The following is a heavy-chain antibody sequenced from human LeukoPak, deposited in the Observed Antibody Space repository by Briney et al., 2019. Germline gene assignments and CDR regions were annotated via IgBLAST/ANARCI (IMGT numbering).Heavy chain of an antibody. J-gene: IGHJ4*02. CDR1: GGSISSSNW. CDR3: ARGPPITIFEWGDSTRRFDY. D-gene: IGHD3-3*01. CDR2: IYHSGST. V-gene: IGHV4-4*02. Sequence: SETLSLTCAVSGGSISSSNWWSWVRQPPGKGLEWIGEIYHSGSTNYNPSLKSRVTISVDTSKNQFSLKLSSVTAADTAVYYCARGPPITIFEWGDSTRRFDYWGQGTLVTVSS.